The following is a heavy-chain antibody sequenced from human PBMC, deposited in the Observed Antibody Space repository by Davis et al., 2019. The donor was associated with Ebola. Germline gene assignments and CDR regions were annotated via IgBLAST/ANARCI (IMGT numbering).Heavy chain of an antibody. D-gene: IGHD4-17*01. CDR3: AGVTTRYYYYYMDV. CDR2: IRYDGNNK. J-gene: IGHJ6*03. Sequence: PGGSLRLSCAASGFTFSSYYMHWVRQAPGKGLEWVAIIRYDGNNKNYADSLKGRFTISRDNSKNTLYLQMNSLRAEDTAVYYCAGVTTRYYYYYMDVWGKGTTVTVSS. CDR1: GFTFSSYY. V-gene: IGHV3-30*02.